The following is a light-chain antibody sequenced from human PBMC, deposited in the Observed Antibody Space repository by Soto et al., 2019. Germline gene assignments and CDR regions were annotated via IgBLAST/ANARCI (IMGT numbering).Light chain of an antibody. CDR3: CSYAGSYTWV. V-gene: IGLV2-11*01. CDR1: TGTVTSGHY. Sequence: QTVVTQEPSVTVSPGGTVTLTCAASTGTVTSGHYSCWYQQKPGQAPRTLIYDVSKRPSGVPDRFSGSKSGNTASLTISGLQAEDEADYYCCSYAGSYTWVFGGGTKLTVL. CDR2: DVS. J-gene: IGLJ3*02.